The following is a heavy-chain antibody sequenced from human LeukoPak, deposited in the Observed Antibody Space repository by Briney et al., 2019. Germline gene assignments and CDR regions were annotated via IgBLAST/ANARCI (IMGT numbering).Heavy chain of an antibody. CDR3: ARVRYCSSTSCYPIDY. CDR1: GGSISSYY. Sequence: SETLSLTCTVSGGSISSYYWSWIRQPPGKGLEWIGYICYSGSTNYNPSLKSRVTISVDTSKNQFSLKLSSVTAADTAVYYCARVRYCSSTSCYPIDYWGQGTLVTVSS. CDR2: ICYSGST. V-gene: IGHV4-59*01. D-gene: IGHD2-2*01. J-gene: IGHJ4*02.